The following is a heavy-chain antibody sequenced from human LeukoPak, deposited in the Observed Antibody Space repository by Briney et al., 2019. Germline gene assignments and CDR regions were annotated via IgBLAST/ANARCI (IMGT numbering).Heavy chain of an antibody. CDR1: GFTFSSYG. V-gene: IGHV3-30*02. CDR3: AKAPYCSGGSCYYFDY. Sequence: GGSLRLSCAASGFTFSSYGMHWVRQAPGKGLEWVAFIRYDGSNKYYADSVKGRFTISRDNSKNTLYLQMNSLRAEDTAVYYCAKAPYCSGGSCYYFDYWGQGTLVTVSS. J-gene: IGHJ4*02. CDR2: IRYDGSNK. D-gene: IGHD2-15*01.